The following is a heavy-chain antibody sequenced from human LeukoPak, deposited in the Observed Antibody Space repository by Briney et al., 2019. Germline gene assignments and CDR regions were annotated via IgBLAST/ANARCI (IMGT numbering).Heavy chain of an antibody. J-gene: IGHJ6*03. CDR3: ARGDSSSLYYMDV. Sequence: ASVKVSCKASGYTFTGYYMHWVRQAPGQGLEWMGWINPNSGGTSYAQKFQGRVTMTGDTSISTAYMELSRLRSDDTAVYYCARGDSSSLYYMDVWGKGTTVTVSS. D-gene: IGHD6-6*01. V-gene: IGHV1-2*02. CDR1: GYTFTGYY. CDR2: INPNSGGT.